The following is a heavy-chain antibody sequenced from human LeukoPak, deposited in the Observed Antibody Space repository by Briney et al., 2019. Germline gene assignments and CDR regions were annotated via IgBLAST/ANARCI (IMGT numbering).Heavy chain of an antibody. V-gene: IGHV3-7*01. CDR1: GFTFSTSW. CDR2: IRQDGSSK. J-gene: IGHJ4*02. Sequence: GGSLRLSCVASGFTFSTSWMTWVRQAPGKGLEWVANIRQDGSSKYYVDSVKGRFTISRDNAKSSLYLQMNSLRVEDTAVYYCARDLSYFDYWGQGALVTVSS. CDR3: ARDLSYFDY.